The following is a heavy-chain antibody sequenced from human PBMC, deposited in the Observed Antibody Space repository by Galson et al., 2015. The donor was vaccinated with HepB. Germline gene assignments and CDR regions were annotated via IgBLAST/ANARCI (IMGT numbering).Heavy chain of an antibody. J-gene: IGHJ5*02. CDR3: ARAIQDIVVVPAAIYWFDP. CDR2: INTNTGNP. CDR1: GYTFTSYA. D-gene: IGHD2-2*01. V-gene: IGHV7-4-1*02. Sequence: SVKVSCKASGYTFTSYAMNWVRQAPGQGLEWMGWINTNTGNPTYAQGFTGRFVFSLDTSVSTAYLQISSLKAEDTAVYYCARAIQDIVVVPAAIYWFDPWGQGTLVTVSS.